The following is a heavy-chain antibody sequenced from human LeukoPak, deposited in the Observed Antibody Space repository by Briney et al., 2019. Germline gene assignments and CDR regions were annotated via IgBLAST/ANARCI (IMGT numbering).Heavy chain of an antibody. CDR3: ARSTSTKTRWLQLSRVYYFDY. CDR2: ISSSSSYI. D-gene: IGHD5-24*01. Sequence: PGGSLRLSCAASGFTFSSYSMNWVRQAPGKGLEWVSSISSSSSYIYYADSVKGRFTISRDNAKNSLYLQMNSLRAEDTAVYYCARSTSTKTRWLQLSRVYYFDYWGQGTLVTVSS. CDR1: GFTFSSYS. V-gene: IGHV3-21*01. J-gene: IGHJ4*02.